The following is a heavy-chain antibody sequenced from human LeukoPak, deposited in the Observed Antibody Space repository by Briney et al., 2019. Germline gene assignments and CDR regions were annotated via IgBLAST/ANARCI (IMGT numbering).Heavy chain of an antibody. J-gene: IGHJ4*02. D-gene: IGHD1-1*01. V-gene: IGHV3-53*01. CDR2: IYTGGYT. CDR1: GFTVSSNY. Sequence: GGSLRLSCAASGFTVSSNYMSWVRQAPGKGLEWVSVIYTGGYTYYAASVKGRFTISRDNSKNTLYLQVNSLRAEDTAVYYCAKTGNPATGDYWGQGTLVTVSS. CDR3: AKTGNPATGDY.